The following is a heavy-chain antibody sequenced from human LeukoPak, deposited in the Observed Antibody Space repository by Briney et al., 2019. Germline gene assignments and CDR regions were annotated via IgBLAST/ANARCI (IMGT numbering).Heavy chain of an antibody. CDR1: GYTVIDYY. Sequence: GASVKVSCKASGYTVIDYYMYWVRQAPGQGLEWMGWINPNSGVTNYAQNFQGRVTMTRDTSISTAYMDLRRLTSDDTAVYYCARVGAQESIDIWGQGTMVTVSS. CDR2: INPNSGVT. D-gene: IGHD1-26*01. J-gene: IGHJ3*02. V-gene: IGHV1-2*02. CDR3: ARVGAQESIDI.